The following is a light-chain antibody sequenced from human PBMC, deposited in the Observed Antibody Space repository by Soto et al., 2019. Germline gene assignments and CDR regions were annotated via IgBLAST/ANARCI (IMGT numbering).Light chain of an antibody. Sequence: EIVMTQSPATLSMSPGERATLSCPPSHYVYSNVAWFQQRPGQAPRLLIYRASARATGTPARFSGSGSGTEFTLPITSLQSEDFAVYYCQQYHNLWTFGQGTKVDIK. CDR3: QQYHNLWT. J-gene: IGKJ1*01. CDR2: RAS. CDR1: HYVYSN. V-gene: IGKV3-15*01.